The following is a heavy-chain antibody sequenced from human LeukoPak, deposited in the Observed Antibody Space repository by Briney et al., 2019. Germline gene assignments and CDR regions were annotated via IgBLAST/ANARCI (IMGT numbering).Heavy chain of an antibody. Sequence: TSETLSLTCTVSGGSISTSNYYWDWIRQPPGQGLDWIGFIYYSGSTYYNPSLKSRVTISVDTSKNQFSLKLSAVTAADTAVYYCARRGGGRQYSDYWGQGALVTVSS. J-gene: IGHJ4*02. CDR3: ARRGGGRQYSDY. CDR1: GGSISTSNYY. D-gene: IGHD1-1*01. V-gene: IGHV4-39*01. CDR2: IYYSGST.